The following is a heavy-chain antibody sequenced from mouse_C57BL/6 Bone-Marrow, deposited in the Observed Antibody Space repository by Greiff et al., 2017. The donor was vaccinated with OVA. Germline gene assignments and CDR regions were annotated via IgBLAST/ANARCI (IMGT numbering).Heavy chain of an antibody. J-gene: IGHJ4*01. V-gene: IGHV1-5*01. Sequence: EVQLQQSGTVLARPGASVKMSCKTSGYTFTSYWMHWVKQRPGQGLEWIWAIYPGNSDTSYNQKFKGKAKLTAVTSASTAYMELSSLTNEDSAVYYCTRNYGSSPYAMDYWGQGTSVTVSA. CDR3: TRNYGSSPYAMDY. D-gene: IGHD1-1*01. CDR1: GYTFTSYW. CDR2: IYPGNSDT.